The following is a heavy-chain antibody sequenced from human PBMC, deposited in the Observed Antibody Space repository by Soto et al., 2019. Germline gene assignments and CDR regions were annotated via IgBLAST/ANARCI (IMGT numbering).Heavy chain of an antibody. CDR3: ARSVIVVVVAATQPYYYYYMDV. D-gene: IGHD2-15*01. CDR1: GGSISSYY. Sequence: SETLSLTCTVSGGSISSYYWSWIRQPPGKGLEWIGYIYYSGSTNYNPSLKSRVTISVDTSKNQFSLKMSSVTAADTAVYYCARSVIVVVVAATQPYYYYYMDVWGKGTTVTVSS. J-gene: IGHJ6*03. V-gene: IGHV4-59*01. CDR2: IYYSGST.